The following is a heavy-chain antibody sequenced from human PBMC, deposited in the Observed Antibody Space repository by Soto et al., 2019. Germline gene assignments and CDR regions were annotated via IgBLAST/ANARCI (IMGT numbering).Heavy chain of an antibody. CDR2: IYYSGST. J-gene: IGHJ4*02. V-gene: IGHV4-39*01. CDR1: GGSISSSSYY. Sequence: SETLSLTCTVSGGSISSSSYYWGWIRQPPGKGLEWIGSIYYSGSTYYNPSLKSRVTISVDTSKNQFSLKLSSVTAADTAFYYCASSIVVVVAATPRFDYWGQGTLVTVSS. CDR3: ASSIVVVVAATPRFDY. D-gene: IGHD2-15*01.